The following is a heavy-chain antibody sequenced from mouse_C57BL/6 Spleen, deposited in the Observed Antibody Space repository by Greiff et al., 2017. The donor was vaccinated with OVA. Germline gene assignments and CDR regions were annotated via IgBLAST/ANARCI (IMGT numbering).Heavy chain of an antibody. J-gene: IGHJ3*01. D-gene: IGHD2-1*01. Sequence: VQLQQSGAELARPGASVKLSCKASGYTFTSYGMSWVKQRPGQGLEWIGAIYPRSGNTYYNENFKGKATLTADKSSSTAYMELHSLTSEDSAVYYCARGEDGNYAFAYWGQGTLVTVSA. CDR1: GYTFTSYG. CDR3: ARGEDGNYAFAY. CDR2: IYPRSGNT. V-gene: IGHV1-81*01.